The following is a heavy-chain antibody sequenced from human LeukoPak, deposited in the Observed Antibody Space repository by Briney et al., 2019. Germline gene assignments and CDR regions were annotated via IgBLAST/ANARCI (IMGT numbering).Heavy chain of an antibody. V-gene: IGHV3-33*01. J-gene: IGHJ4*02. Sequence: PGGSLRLSCAASGFTFSSYDMHWVRPAPCKGLEWVAVIWYDGSNKYYADSVKGRFTISRDNSKNTLYLQMNSLGAEDTAVYYCARKYGGNVDYWGQGTLVIVSS. CDR2: IWYDGSNK. CDR3: ARKYGGNVDY. CDR1: GFTFSSYD. D-gene: IGHD4-23*01.